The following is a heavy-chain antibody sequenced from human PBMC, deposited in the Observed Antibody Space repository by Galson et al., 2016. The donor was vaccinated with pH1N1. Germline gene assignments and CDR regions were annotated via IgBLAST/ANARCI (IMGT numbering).Heavy chain of an antibody. D-gene: IGHD3-3*01. CDR1: GYSFTNYW. CDR2: IDPSDSYT. Sequence: QSGAEVKNPGEFLRISCKGSGYSFTNYWISWVRQMPGKGLEWMGRIDPSDSYTNYSPSFQGHVTISTDKSISTAYLQWNSLKASDTAMYFCASLYCRGYYVYHAFDIWGQGTMVTVSS. J-gene: IGHJ3*02. CDR3: ASLYCRGYYVYHAFDI. V-gene: IGHV5-10-1*01.